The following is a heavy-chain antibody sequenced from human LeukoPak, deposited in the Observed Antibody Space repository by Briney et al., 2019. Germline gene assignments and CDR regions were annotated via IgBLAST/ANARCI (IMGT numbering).Heavy chain of an antibody. J-gene: IGHJ4*02. Sequence: ASVKVSCKASGGTFSSYAISWVRQAPGQGLEWMGGIIPIFGTANYAQKFQGRVTITADESTSTAYMELSSLRSEDTAVYYCARDALHSSSTDFDYWGQGTLVTVSS. V-gene: IGHV1-69*13. CDR2: IIPIFGTA. D-gene: IGHD6-13*01. CDR1: GGTFSSYA. CDR3: ARDALHSSSTDFDY.